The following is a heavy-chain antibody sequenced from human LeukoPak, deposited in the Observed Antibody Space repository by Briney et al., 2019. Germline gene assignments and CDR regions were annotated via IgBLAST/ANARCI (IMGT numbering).Heavy chain of an antibody. CDR2: ISDDGSTK. D-gene: IGHD3-10*02. J-gene: IGHJ5*02. V-gene: IGHV3-30*18. CDR3: AKDRYYDIRGRLDP. CDR1: GFTFSSYG. Sequence: AGGSLRLSGAASGFTFSSYGIHWVRQAPGKGLEWVAVISDDGSTKYYSDSVKGRFTVSRDNSKDTLYLQMNSLTTEDTAVYYCAKDRYYDIRGRLDPWGQGTLVTVSS.